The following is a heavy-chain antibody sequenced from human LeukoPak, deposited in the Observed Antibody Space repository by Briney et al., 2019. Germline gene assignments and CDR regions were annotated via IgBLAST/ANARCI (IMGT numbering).Heavy chain of an antibody. CDR2: ISGSGGKT. J-gene: IGHJ4*02. Sequence: GGSLRLSCAASGFTFSNAWMSWVRQAPGKGLEWVSSISGSGGKTYYTDSVKGRFTISRDNSKNMLYLQMNSLRAEDTAVYYCARGLGGDYWGQGTLVTVSS. CDR1: GFTFSNAW. D-gene: IGHD6-6*01. CDR3: ARGLGGDY. V-gene: IGHV3-23*01.